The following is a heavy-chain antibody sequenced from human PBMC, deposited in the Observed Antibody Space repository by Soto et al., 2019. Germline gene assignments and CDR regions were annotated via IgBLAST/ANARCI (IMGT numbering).Heavy chain of an antibody. CDR1: GGPISSSSYY. CDR2: IYYSGST. V-gene: IGHV4-39*01. CDR3: ARRSACTNGVCYTSDWFDP. D-gene: IGHD2-8*01. J-gene: IGHJ5*02. Sequence: SETLSLTCTVSGGPISSSSYYWGWIRQPPGKGLEWIGSIYYSGSTYYNPSLKSRVTISVDTSKNQFSLKLSSVTAADTAVYYCARRSACTNGVCYTSDWFDPWGQGTLVTVSS.